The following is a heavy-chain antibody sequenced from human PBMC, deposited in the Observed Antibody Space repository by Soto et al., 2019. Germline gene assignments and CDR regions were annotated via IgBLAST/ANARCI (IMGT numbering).Heavy chain of an antibody. D-gene: IGHD2-2*01. CDR2: IWFDGSKK. Sequence: GGSLRLSCAASGFTFRSYGIHWVRQAPGKGLEWVALIWFDGSKKYYVDSVKGRFAVSRDNSKNTLYLQMNSLRVEDTAVYYFARDRLVPYGYGMDVWSQGTTVTVSS. CDR3: ARDRLVPYGYGMDV. J-gene: IGHJ6*02. V-gene: IGHV3-33*01. CDR1: GFTFRSYG.